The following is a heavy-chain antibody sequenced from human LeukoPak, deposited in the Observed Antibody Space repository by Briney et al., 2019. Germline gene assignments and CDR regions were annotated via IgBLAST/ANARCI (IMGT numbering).Heavy chain of an antibody. CDR2: IDPSDSYT. CDR1: GYSVTSYW. V-gene: IGHV5-10-1*01. Sequence: GECLKTYGTGSGYSVTSYWISWGRQIPGKGLEWMGRIDPSDSYTNYSPSFQGHVTISANKSINTAYLQWTSLKASDTAMYYCSRSPQGLILDYWGQGTLVTVSS. D-gene: IGHD3-22*01. CDR3: SRSPQGLILDY. J-gene: IGHJ4*02.